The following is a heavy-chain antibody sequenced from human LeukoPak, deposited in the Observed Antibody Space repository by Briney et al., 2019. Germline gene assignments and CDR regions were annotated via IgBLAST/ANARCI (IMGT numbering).Heavy chain of an antibody. CDR1: GGSISSYY. V-gene: IGHV4-59*01. Sequence: SETLSLTCTVSGGSISSYYWSWIQQPPGKGLEWIGYIYYSGSTNYNPSLKSRVTISVDTSKNQFSLKLSSVTAADTAVYYCARSITGGAFDIWGQGTMVTVSS. D-gene: IGHD3-16*01. J-gene: IGHJ3*02. CDR2: IYYSGST. CDR3: ARSITGGAFDI.